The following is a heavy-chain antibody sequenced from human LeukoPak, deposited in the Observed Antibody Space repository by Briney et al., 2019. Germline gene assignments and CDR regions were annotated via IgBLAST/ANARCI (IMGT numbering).Heavy chain of an antibody. J-gene: IGHJ4*02. V-gene: IGHV1-18*01. CDR2: ISTYNGYT. Sequence: ASVKVSCKASGYTFTSYGISWVRQAPGQGLEWMGWISTYNGYTNYAQNLQGRVTMTTDTSASTVYLELRSLRSDDTAVYYCARTPPPTIVGAHYFDYWGQGTLVTVSS. D-gene: IGHD1-26*01. CDR1: GYTFTSYG. CDR3: ARTPPPTIVGAHYFDY.